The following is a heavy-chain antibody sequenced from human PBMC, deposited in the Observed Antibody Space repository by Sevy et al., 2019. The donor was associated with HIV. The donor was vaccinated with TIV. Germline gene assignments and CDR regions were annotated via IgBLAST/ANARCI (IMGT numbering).Heavy chain of an antibody. J-gene: IGHJ5*02. D-gene: IGHD3-3*01. CDR2: ISASGGYT. Sequence: GGSLRLSCAVSVFRFNTYVMSWVRQAPGKGLEWVSSISASGGYTYYADSVKGRFAISRDNSKNTVDLQMNSLRAEDTALYYCAKETTSGYFPWGQGTLVTVSS. V-gene: IGHV3-23*01. CDR3: AKETTSGYFP. CDR1: VFRFNTYV.